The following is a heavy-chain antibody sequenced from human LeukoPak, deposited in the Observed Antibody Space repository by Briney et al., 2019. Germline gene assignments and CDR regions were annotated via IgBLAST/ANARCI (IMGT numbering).Heavy chain of an antibody. J-gene: IGHJ4*02. CDR1: GITFSSYA. CDR2: ISGSTNGT. V-gene: IGHV3-23*01. CDR3: ANDFDY. Sequence: GGSLRLSRAASGITFSSYAMTWVRQAPGKGLEWVSTISGSTNGTYYADSVKGRFTISRDNSKNTLYLQLNSLRAEDTAVYYCANDFDYWGQGTPVTVSS.